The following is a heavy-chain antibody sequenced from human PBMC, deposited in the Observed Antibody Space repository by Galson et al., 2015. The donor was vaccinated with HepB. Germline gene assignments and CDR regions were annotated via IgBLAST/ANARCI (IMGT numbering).Heavy chain of an antibody. J-gene: IGHJ4*02. Sequence: SLRLSCAASGFTFSTYGMHWVRQAPGKGLEWVAVISPEGSVTFYADSVKGRFTILRDNSQNTLYLQMDSLRSEDTAVYFCAKEISYFGGSDYWGQGTLVTVSS. CDR1: GFTFSTYG. CDR2: ISPEGSVT. V-gene: IGHV3-30*18. CDR3: AKEISYFGGSDY. D-gene: IGHD4-23*01.